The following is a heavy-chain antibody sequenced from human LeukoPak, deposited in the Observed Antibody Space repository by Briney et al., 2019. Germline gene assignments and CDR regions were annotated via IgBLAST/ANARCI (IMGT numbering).Heavy chain of an antibody. Sequence: PSETLSLTCTVSGGSISSYYWSWIRQPPGKGLEWIGYIYYSGSTNYNSSLKSRVTISVDTSKNQFSLKLSSVTAADTAVYYCARMRYYYYGMDVWGQGTTVTVSS. J-gene: IGHJ6*02. CDR2: IYYSGST. CDR1: GGSISSYY. CDR3: ARMRYYYYGMDV. V-gene: IGHV4-59*01.